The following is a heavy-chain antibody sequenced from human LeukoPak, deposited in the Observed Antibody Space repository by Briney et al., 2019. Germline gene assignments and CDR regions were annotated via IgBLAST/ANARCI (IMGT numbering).Heavy chain of an antibody. CDR3: ARHLLRNIPAATHDNDY. CDR2: INHSGST. CDR1: GGSISSSSCY. V-gene: IGHV4-39*01. Sequence: PSETLSLTCTVSGGSISSSSCYWGWIRQPPGKGLEWIGEINHSGSTNYNPSLKSRVTISVDTSKNQFSLKLSSVTAADTAVYYCARHLLRNIPAATHDNDYWGQGTLVTVPS. D-gene: IGHD2-2*01. J-gene: IGHJ4*02.